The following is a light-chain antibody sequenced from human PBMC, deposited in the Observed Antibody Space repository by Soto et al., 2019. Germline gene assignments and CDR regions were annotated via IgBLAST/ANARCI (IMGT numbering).Light chain of an antibody. CDR2: DST. Sequence: VVTQSPATLSLSPGERATLSCRASQSIHTSLAWYQQKPGQPPRLVVYDSTLRANGVPDRFGGSRSGTEFTLTINNLEPEDFAVYYRQQRNVWPPITFGQGTRLEF. CDR1: QSIHTS. J-gene: IGKJ5*01. CDR3: QQRNVWPPIT. V-gene: IGKV3-11*01.